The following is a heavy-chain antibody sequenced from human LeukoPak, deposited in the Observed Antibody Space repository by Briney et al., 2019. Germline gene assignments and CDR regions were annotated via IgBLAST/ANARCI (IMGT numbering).Heavy chain of an antibody. D-gene: IGHD3-22*01. CDR2: ISGSGGST. CDR1: GFTFSSYA. CDR3: AKVGYYDSSGYVDY. Sequence: QPGGSLRLSCAASGFTFSSYAMSWVRQAPGKGLEWVSAISGSGGSTYYADSVKGRFTISRDNSKNTLYLQMNSLRAEDTAVYYCAKVGYYDSSGYVDYWGQGTLATVSS. V-gene: IGHV3-23*01. J-gene: IGHJ4*02.